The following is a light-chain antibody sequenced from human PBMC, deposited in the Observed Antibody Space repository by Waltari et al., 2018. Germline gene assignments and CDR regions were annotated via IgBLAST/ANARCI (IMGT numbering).Light chain of an antibody. CDR2: EVS. V-gene: IGLV2-8*01. CDR1: SSDVGCYNY. J-gene: IGLJ1*01. Sequence: QSALTQPPSASGSPGPSVTIPCPGTSSDVGCYNYVSWYQQHPGKAPKLMIYEVSKRPSGVPDRFSGSKSGNTASLTVSGLQAEDEADYYCSSYAGSNDYVFGTGTKVTVL. CDR3: SSYAGSNDYV.